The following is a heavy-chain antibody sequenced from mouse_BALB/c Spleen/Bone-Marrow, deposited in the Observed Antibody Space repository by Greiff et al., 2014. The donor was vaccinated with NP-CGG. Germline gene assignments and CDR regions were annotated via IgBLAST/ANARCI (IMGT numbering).Heavy chain of an antibody. CDR3: ARDRAYYRYDGYYYAMDY. D-gene: IGHD2-14*01. Sequence: EVKLVESGGGLVKPGGSLKLSCAASGFTFSDYYMYWVRQTPEKRLEWVAIISDGGSYTYYPDSVKGRFTISRDNAKNNLYLQMSSLKSDDTAMYYCARDRAYYRYDGYYYAMDYWGQGTSVTASS. J-gene: IGHJ4*01. CDR1: GFTFSDYY. V-gene: IGHV5-4*02. CDR2: ISDGGSYT.